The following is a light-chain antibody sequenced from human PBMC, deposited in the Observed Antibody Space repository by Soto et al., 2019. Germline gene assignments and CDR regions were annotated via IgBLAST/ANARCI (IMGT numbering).Light chain of an antibody. CDR3: SSYISSSTYA. Sequence: QSALTQPASGSGAPGQSIPISCTGTSSDVGGYNYVSRYQQHPAKAPKLMIYDVSTRPLRVSNRFSGSKSGNTAALTISGAQAEDEADYYCSSYISSSTYAFGTGTKLTVL. J-gene: IGLJ1*01. CDR1: SSDVGGYNY. V-gene: IGLV2-14*01. CDR2: DVS.